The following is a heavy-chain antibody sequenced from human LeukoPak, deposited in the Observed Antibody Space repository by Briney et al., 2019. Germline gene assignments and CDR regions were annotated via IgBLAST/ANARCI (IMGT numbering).Heavy chain of an antibody. J-gene: IGHJ3*02. CDR1: GYTFTGYY. CDR3: AISRQWLADDAFDI. V-gene: IGHV1-2*06. D-gene: IGHD6-19*01. Sequence: ASVKVSCKASGYTFTGYYMHWVRQAPGQGLEWMGRINPNSGGTNYAQKFQGRVTITRDTSISTAYMELSRLGSDDTAVYYCAISRQWLADDAFDIWGQGTMVTVSS. CDR2: INPNSGGT.